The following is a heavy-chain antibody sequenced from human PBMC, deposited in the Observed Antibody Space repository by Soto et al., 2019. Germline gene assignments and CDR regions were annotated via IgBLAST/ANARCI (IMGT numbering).Heavy chain of an antibody. CDR3: ARDFVGGDYHFDF. V-gene: IGHV3-33*01. CDR1: GFTFSNYG. Sequence: QVQLVESGGGVVQAGRSVRLSCVVSGFTFSNYGIHWVRQAPGKGLEWVAVMWYGGSRKFYADSVKGRFTISRDNSNNTLYLQMNSLRAEDTAVYYCARDFVGGDYHFDFWGQGALVTVSP. J-gene: IGHJ4*02. CDR2: MWYGGSRK. D-gene: IGHD2-21*02.